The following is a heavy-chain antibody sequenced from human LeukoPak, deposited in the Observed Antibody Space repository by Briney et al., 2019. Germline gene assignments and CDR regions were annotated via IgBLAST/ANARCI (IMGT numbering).Heavy chain of an antibody. CDR3: ARGSSGYLSN. V-gene: IGHV3-21*01. CDR1: GFTFSSYR. D-gene: IGHD3-22*01. J-gene: IGHJ4*02. Sequence: GGSLRLSCAASGFTFSSYRMTWVRQAPGKGLEWVSSISSSSSYIYYADSVKGRFTISRDNAKNSLYLQMNSLRAEDTAVYYCARGSSGYLSNWGQGTLVTVSS. CDR2: ISSSSSYI.